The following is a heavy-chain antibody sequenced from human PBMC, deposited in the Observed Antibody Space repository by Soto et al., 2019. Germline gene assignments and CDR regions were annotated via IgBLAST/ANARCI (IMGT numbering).Heavy chain of an antibody. CDR2: IKSEEDGGTT. Sequence: EVQLVESGGGLVKPGGSLRLSCEASGFTFTNAWMNWVRQAPGKGLEWVGRIKSEEDGGTTDHAAPVKGRFTISRDDSKNTVYLQMNSLKAEDTAVYYCAASVVGATVDFWGQGTLVTVSS. J-gene: IGHJ4*02. CDR3: AASVVGATVDF. V-gene: IGHV3-15*01. D-gene: IGHD1-26*01. CDR1: GFTFTNAW.